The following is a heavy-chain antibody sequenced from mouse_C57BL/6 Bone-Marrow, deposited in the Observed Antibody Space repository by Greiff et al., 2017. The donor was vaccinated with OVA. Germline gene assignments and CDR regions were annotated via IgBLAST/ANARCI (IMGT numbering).Heavy chain of an antibody. J-gene: IGHJ4*01. CDR2: IYPGNSDT. CDR3: TRNDGYYASYYAKDY. CDR1: GYTFTSYW. V-gene: IGHV1-5*01. D-gene: IGHD2-3*01. Sequence: EVQLQQSGTVLARPGASVKMSCKTSGYTFTSYWMHWVKQRPGQGLEWIGVIYPGNSDTSYNQKFKGKAKLTAVTSASTAYMELSSLTNEDSAVYYCTRNDGYYASYYAKDYWGQGTSVTVSS.